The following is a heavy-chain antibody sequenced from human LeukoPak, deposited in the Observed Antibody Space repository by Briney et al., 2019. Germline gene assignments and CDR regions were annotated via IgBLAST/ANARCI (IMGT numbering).Heavy chain of an antibody. CDR1: GGSFSGYY. CDR2: INHSGST. J-gene: IGHJ4*02. V-gene: IGHV4-34*01. D-gene: IGHD2-15*01. Sequence: SETLSLTCAVYGGSFSGYYWSWIRQPPGKGLEWIGEINHSGSTNYNPSLKGRVTISVDTSKNQFPLKLSSVTAADTAVYYCARLRGGNFGYWGQGTLVTVSS. CDR3: ARLRGGNFGY.